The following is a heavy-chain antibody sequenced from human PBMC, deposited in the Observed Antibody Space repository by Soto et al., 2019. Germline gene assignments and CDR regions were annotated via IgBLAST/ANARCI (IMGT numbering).Heavy chain of an antibody. CDR1: GGSLSGYY. D-gene: IGHD5-12*01. CDR3: ARVQVSVVATH. Sequence: QVQLQQWGAGLLKPSEPLSLNCAVTGGSLSGYYWSWIRQPPGKGLEWIGEVKDGGHTNYSPSLRGRVTISSDTSNYQFSLRLKSVTAAVTGGYYCARVQVSVVATHWAQGSVVSVSS. V-gene: IGHV4-34*01. CDR2: VKDGGHT. J-gene: IGHJ4*02.